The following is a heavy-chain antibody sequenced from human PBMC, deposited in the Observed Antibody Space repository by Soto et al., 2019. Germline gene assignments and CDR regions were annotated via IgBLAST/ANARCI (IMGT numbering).Heavy chain of an antibody. CDR3: AHRLRRYGYVGFDY. V-gene: IGHV2-5*02. Sequence: QITLKESGPTLVKPTQPLTLTCTFSGFPLSTSGVGVGSIRQPPGKALEWLALIYWDDDKRYSQSLKSMLTITMYTSKSQVVPTMTNMEHVDRTTYYSAHRLRRYGYVGFDYWGQGTLATVSS. CDR1: GFPLSTSGVG. D-gene: IGHD5-18*01. J-gene: IGHJ4*02. CDR2: IYWDDDK.